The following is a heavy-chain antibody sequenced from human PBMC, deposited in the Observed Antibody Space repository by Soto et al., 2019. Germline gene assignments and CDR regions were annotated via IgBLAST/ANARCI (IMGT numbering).Heavy chain of an antibody. D-gene: IGHD4-17*01. J-gene: IGHJ4*02. CDR2: IYYSGST. CDR3: ASAVRDDYYDY. CDR1: GAYTSTNY. V-gene: IGHV4-59*01. Sequence: QVQLQESGPGLVKPSETLSLTCTVSGAYTSTNYWTWIRQPPGKGLEWIGYIYYSGSTNYDPSLKGRVIISVDTSKNQFSLNLSSVTAADTAVYDCASAVRDDYYDYWGQGTLVTVSS.